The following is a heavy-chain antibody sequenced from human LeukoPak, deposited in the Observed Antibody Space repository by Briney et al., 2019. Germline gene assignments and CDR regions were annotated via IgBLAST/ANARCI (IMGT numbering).Heavy chain of an antibody. CDR2: ISSSGSTI. CDR3: AREGYCSGGSCYYYYGMDV. D-gene: IGHD2-15*01. V-gene: IGHV3-48*03. CDR1: GFTFSSYE. Sequence: GGSLRLSCAASGFTFSSYEMNWVRQAPGKGLEWVSYISSSGSTIYYADSVKGRFTISRDNDKNSLYLQMNSMRAEDTAVYYCAREGYCSGGSCYYYYGMDVWGQGTTVTVSS. J-gene: IGHJ6*02.